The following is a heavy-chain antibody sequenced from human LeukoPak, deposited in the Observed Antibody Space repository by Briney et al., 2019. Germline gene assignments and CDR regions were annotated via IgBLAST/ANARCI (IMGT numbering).Heavy chain of an antibody. CDR3: ARGQLWFGESISYYYYYGMDV. CDR1: GGSFSGYY. Sequence: KPSETLSLTCAVYGGSFSGYYWSWIRQPPGKGLEWIGEINHSGSTNYIPSLKSRVTISVDTSKNQFSLKLSSVTAADTAVYYCARGQLWFGESISYYYYYGMDVWGQGTTVTVSS. J-gene: IGHJ6*02. V-gene: IGHV4-34*01. D-gene: IGHD3-10*01. CDR2: INHSGST.